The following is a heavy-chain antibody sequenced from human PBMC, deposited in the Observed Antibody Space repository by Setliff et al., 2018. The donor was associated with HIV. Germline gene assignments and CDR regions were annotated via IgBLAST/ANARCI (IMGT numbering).Heavy chain of an antibody. V-gene: IGHV4-59*08. Sequence: TLSLTCTVSGGSITNYYWSWIRQPPGKGLEWIGFIYYSGSTNYNPSLKSRVTISVDTSKHQFSLKLSSVTAADTAVYYCARHARSITMTTDWYFDLWGRGTLVTVSS. CDR2: IYYSGST. D-gene: IGHD3-22*01. J-gene: IGHJ2*01. CDR1: GGSITNYY. CDR3: ARHARSITMTTDWYFDL.